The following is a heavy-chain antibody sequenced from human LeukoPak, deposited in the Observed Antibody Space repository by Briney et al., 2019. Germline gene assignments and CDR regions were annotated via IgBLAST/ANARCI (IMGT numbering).Heavy chain of an antibody. CDR2: INPSGGST. J-gene: IGHJ4*02. Sequence: ASVKVSCKPSVYIFTSYYMPWVRQDPGQGLEWMGVINPSGGSTSYAQKFQGRVTMTRDTSTSTVYMELSSLRSDDTAVYYCARARSVSSSSDYWGQGTLVTVSS. CDR3: ARARSVSSSSDY. CDR1: VYIFTSYY. V-gene: IGHV1-46*01. D-gene: IGHD6-13*01.